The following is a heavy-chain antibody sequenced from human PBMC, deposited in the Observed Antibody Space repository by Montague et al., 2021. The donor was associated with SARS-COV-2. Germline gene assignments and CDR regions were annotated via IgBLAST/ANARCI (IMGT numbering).Heavy chain of an antibody. V-gene: IGHV2-70*01. CDR2: IDWDDDK. CDR3: ARSYGTTVVTRAFDY. CDR1: GSSLSTSGMC. J-gene: IGHJ4*02. Sequence: PALVKPTQTLTLTCTFSGSSLSTSGMCVSWIRQPPGKALEWLTLIDWDDDKYYGTSLKTRLTISKDTSKNQVVLTMTNMDPVDTATYYCARSYGTTVVTRAFDYWGQGTLVTVSS. D-gene: IGHD4-23*01.